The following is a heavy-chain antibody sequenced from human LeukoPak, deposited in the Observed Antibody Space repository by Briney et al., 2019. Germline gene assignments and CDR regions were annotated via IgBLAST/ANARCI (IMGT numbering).Heavy chain of an antibody. V-gene: IGHV3-23*01. CDR1: GFTFSSYA. CDR2: ISGSGGST. CDR3: AKTTRSRGQQGDWFDP. Sequence: GGSLRLSCAASGFTFSSYAMSWVRQAPGKGLEWVSGISGSGGSTYYADSVKGRFTISRDNSKNTLYLQMNSLRAEDTAVYYCAKTTRSRGQQGDWFDPWGQGTLVTVSS. J-gene: IGHJ5*02. D-gene: IGHD1-1*01.